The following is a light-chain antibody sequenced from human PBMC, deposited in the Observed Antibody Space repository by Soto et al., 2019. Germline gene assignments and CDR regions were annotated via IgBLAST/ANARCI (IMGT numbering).Light chain of an antibody. CDR1: QGISSY. CDR2: AAS. J-gene: IGKJ1*01. CDR3: QQRSNWPWT. V-gene: IGKV1-8*01. Sequence: AIRMTQSPSSLSASPGDRVTITCRASQGISSYLAWYQQKPGKAPKLLIYAASTLQSGVPSRFSGSGSGTDFTLTISCLQSEDFAVYYCQQRSNWPWTFGQGTKVDIK.